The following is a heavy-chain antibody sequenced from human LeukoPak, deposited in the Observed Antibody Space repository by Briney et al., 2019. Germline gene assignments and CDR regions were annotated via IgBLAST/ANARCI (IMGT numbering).Heavy chain of an antibody. J-gene: IGHJ3*02. Sequence: GESLKISFRGSGYSFTSYWIGWVRQMPGKGLEWMGIIYPGDSDTRYSPSFQGQVTISADKSISTAYLQWSSLKASDTAMYYCARRAITLGDAFDIWGQGTMVTVSS. CDR1: GYSFTSYW. V-gene: IGHV5-51*01. D-gene: IGHD3-16*01. CDR2: IYPGDSDT. CDR3: ARRAITLGDAFDI.